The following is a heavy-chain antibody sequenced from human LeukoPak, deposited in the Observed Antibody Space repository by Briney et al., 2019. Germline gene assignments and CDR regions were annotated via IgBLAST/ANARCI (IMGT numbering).Heavy chain of an antibody. D-gene: IGHD5-24*01. CDR3: ARGSGGLSRDGPWFDP. CDR1: ADSLSSGGHY. J-gene: IGHJ5*02. V-gene: IGHV4-31*03. Sequence: SQTLSLTCTVFADSLSSGGHYWAWIRQFPGKGLESIGFIHHSGRSRHNPSLKDRVAISVDTSRKQFALKLSSVTAADTAVYYCARGSGGLSRDGPWFDPWGQGTLVTVSS. CDR2: IHHSGRS.